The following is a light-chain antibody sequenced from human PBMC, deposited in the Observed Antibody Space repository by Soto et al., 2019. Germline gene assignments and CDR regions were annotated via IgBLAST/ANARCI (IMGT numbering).Light chain of an antibody. CDR3: QQYTSWPLP. CDR2: DAS. V-gene: IGKV3D-15*01. CDR1: QTVRHN. J-gene: IGKJ1*01. Sequence: EIRLTQSPATLSVSPKERATLSCRASQTVRHNLAWYHQRPGQAPRLLIYDASSRATGIPDRFSGSGSGTDFTLTISSLQAEDFAGYYCQQYTSWPLPFGQGTKAAI.